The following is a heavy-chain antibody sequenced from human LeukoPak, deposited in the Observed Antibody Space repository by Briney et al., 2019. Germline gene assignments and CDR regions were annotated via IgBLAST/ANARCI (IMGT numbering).Heavy chain of an antibody. J-gene: IGHJ4*02. V-gene: IGHV1-24*01. Sequence: ASVKVSCKVSGYTLTELSMHWVRQAPGKGLEWIGGFDPEDGETIYAQKFQGRVTMTRNTSISTAYMELSSLRSEDTAVYYCARGRGYYDILTGYYTDFDYWGQGTLVTVSS. CDR3: ARGRGYYDILTGYYTDFDY. CDR2: FDPEDGET. D-gene: IGHD3-9*01. CDR1: GYTLTELS.